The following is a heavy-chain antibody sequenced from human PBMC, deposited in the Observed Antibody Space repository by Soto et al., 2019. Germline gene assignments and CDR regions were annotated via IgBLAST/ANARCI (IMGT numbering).Heavy chain of an antibody. D-gene: IGHD3-10*01. Sequence: PSETLSLTCAVSGGSISFTTYYWSWIRQPPGKGLEWIGYIYYTGSTTYNPSLKSRVTISVDTPKNQFSLRLSSVIAADTAVYYCARGTYYGSADFWGPGTQVTVSS. CDR1: GGSISFTTYY. V-gene: IGHV4-59*13. CDR3: ARGTYYGSADF. CDR2: IYYTGST. J-gene: IGHJ4*02.